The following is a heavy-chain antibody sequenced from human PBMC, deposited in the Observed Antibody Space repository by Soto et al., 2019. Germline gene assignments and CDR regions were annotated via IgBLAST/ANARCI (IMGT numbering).Heavy chain of an antibody. CDR3: ARQIYDSGTGPNFQYYFES. Sequence: GESQKISCQVSVYSFAGYWITWVRQKPGKGLEWMGRIDPSDSQTYYSPSFRGHVTISATKSITTVFLQWSSLRASDTAMYYCARQIYDSGTGPNFQYYFESWGQGTPVTVSS. V-gene: IGHV5-10-1*01. CDR2: IDPSDSQT. D-gene: IGHD6-13*01. CDR1: VYSFAGYW. J-gene: IGHJ4*02.